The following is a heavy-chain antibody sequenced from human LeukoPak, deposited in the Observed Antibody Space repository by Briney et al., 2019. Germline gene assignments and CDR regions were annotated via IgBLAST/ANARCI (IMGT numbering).Heavy chain of an antibody. D-gene: IGHD4-17*01. V-gene: IGHV3-30-3*01. CDR2: ISYDGSNK. CDR3: ARGLHDYGDEFGY. CDR1: GFTFSSYA. Sequence: QPGGSLRLSCAASGFTFSSYAMHWVRQAPGKGLEWVAVISYDGSNKYYADSVKGRFTISRDNSKNTLYLQMNSLRAEDTAVYYCARGLHDYGDEFGYWGQGTLVTVSS. J-gene: IGHJ4*02.